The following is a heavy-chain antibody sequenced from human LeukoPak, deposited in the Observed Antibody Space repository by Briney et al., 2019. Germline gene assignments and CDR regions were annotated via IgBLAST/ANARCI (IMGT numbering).Heavy chain of an antibody. CDR3: ARAELGWELHYFVSDY. Sequence: SETLSLTCAVYGGSFSGYYWSWIRQPPGKGLEWIGEINHSGSTNYNPSLKSRVTISVDTSKNQFSLKLSSVTAADTAVYYCARAELGWELHYFVSDYWGQGTLVTVSS. J-gene: IGHJ4*02. CDR2: INHSGST. CDR1: GGSFSGYY. V-gene: IGHV4-34*01. D-gene: IGHD1-26*01.